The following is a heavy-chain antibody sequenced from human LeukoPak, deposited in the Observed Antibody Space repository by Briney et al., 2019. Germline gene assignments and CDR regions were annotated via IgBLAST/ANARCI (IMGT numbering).Heavy chain of an antibody. V-gene: IGHV4-59*08. Sequence: PSETLSLTCTVSGGSISSYYWSWIRQPPGKGLEWIGYIYYSGSTNYNPSLKSRVTISVDTSKNQFSLKLSSVTAADTAVYYCARLGSYQGSGSPYYYYYGMDVWGQGTTVTVSS. CDR1: GGSISSYY. CDR2: IYYSGST. CDR3: ARLGSYQGSGSPYYYYYGMDV. D-gene: IGHD3-10*01. J-gene: IGHJ6*02.